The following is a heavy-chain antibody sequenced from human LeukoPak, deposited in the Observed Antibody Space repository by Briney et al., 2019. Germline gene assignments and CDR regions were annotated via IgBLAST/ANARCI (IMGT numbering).Heavy chain of an antibody. Sequence: SVKVSCKASGYTFTSYAISWVRQAPGQGLEWMGGIIPIFGTANYAQKFQGRVTITADESTSTAYMELSSLRSEDTAVYYCARGDNNWNYVMYFDYWGQGTLVTVSS. CDR3: ARGDNNWNYVMYFDY. CDR2: IIPIFGTA. CDR1: GYTFTSYA. D-gene: IGHD1-7*01. J-gene: IGHJ4*02. V-gene: IGHV1-69*13.